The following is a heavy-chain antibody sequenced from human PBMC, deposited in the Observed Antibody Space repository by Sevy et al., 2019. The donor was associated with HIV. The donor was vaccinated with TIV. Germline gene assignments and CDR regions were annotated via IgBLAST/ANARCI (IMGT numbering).Heavy chain of an antibody. CDR2: IYYSGST. V-gene: IGHV4-59*13. CDR1: GGSISSYY. Sequence: SETLSLTCTVSGGSISSYYWSWIRQPPGKGLEWIGYIYYSGSTNYNPSLKSRVTISVDTSKNQFSLKLSSVTAADTAVYYCAREVEVATIPDGGYFDYWGEGTLVSVSS. D-gene: IGHD5-12*01. J-gene: IGHJ4*02. CDR3: AREVEVATIPDGGYFDY.